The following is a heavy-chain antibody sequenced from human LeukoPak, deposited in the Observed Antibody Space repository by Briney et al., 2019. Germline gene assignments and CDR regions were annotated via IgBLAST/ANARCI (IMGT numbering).Heavy chain of an antibody. CDR1: GFSLSTSGVG. CDR3: AQRSGSYFNCWFDP. Sequence: SGPTLVKPTQTLTLTCTFSGFSLSTSGVGVGWIRQPPGKALEWFALIYWNDDKRYSPSLESRLTITKDTTKNQVVLTMTNVDPADTATYYCAQRSGSYFNCWFDPWGQGTLVTVSS. J-gene: IGHJ5*02. V-gene: IGHV2-5*01. D-gene: IGHD1-26*01. CDR2: IYWNDDK.